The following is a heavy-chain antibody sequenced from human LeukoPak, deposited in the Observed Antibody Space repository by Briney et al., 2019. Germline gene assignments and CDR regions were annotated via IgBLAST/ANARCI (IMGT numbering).Heavy chain of an antibody. Sequence: ASVKVSFKASGYTFTSYYTHWVRQAPGQGFEWMGIINPSGGSTSYAQKFQGRVTMTRDTSTSTVYMELSSLRSEDTAVDYCARDEWNDRDYYYYYGMDVWGKGTTVTVSS. CDR2: INPSGGST. J-gene: IGHJ6*04. D-gene: IGHD1-1*01. V-gene: IGHV1-46*01. CDR1: GYTFTSYY. CDR3: ARDEWNDRDYYYYYGMDV.